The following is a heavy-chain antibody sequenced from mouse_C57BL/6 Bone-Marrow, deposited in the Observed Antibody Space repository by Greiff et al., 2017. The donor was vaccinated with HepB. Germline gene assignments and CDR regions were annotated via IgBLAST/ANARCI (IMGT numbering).Heavy chain of an antibody. D-gene: IGHD1-1*01. CDR2: IGPGSGGT. CDR3: AILITTVVATGFDY. CDR1: GYTFTDYY. V-gene: IGHV1-77*01. Sequence: LVEPGASVKISCKASGYTFTDYYINWVKQRPGQGLEWIGKIGPGSGGTYYNEKFKGKATLTADKSSSTAYMQLSSLTSEDSAVYFCAILITTVVATGFDYWGQGTTLTVSS. J-gene: IGHJ2*01.